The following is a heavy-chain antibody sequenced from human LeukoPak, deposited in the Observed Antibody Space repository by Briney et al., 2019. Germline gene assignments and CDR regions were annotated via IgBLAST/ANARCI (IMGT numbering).Heavy chain of an antibody. CDR3: AKGWSSGWSSHDAFDI. V-gene: IGHV1-45*02. CDR1: GYTFTYRH. Sequence: SVKVSCKASGYTFTYRHLHWVRQAPGQALEWMGWITPFNGNTNYAQKFQDRVIITRDRSMSTAYMEMSSLRSEDTAMYYCAKGWSSGWSSHDAFDIWGQGTMVTVSS. D-gene: IGHD6-19*01. CDR2: ITPFNGNT. J-gene: IGHJ3*02.